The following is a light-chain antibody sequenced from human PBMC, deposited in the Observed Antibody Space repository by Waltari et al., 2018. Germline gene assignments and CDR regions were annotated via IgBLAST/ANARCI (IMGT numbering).Light chain of an antibody. J-gene: IGKJ4*01. CDR1: RILCSSNHRNC. V-gene: IGKV4-1*01. Sequence: DIVMTQSPDSLAVSLGERATINCKSSRILCSSNHRNCLAWYQQKPGQPHKLLAYWASTRGSGVPELFSASGSGTDFTLTICSLQAGVVAVYYCQQYSHTPLTFGWGTRVEIK. CDR2: WAS. CDR3: QQYSHTPLT.